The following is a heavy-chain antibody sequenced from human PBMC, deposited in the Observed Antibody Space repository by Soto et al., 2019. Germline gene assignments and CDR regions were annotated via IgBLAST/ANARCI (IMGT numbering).Heavy chain of an antibody. CDR1: GFTLSSYW. CDR3: ARESVSTWAFDI. Sequence: GGSLRLSCAASGFTLSSYWMSWVRQAPGKGLEWVANIKKDGSEEYYVESVKGRFTISRDNAKNSLYLQMNSLSAEDTAVYYCARESVSTWAFDIWGQGTMVTVSS. CDR2: IKKDGSEE. J-gene: IGHJ3*02. V-gene: IGHV3-7*01.